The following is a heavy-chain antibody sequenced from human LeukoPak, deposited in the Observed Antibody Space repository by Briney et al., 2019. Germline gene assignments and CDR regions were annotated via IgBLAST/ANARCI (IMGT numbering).Heavy chain of an antibody. D-gene: IGHD3-22*01. CDR2: IKSNADGGTT. J-gene: IGHJ4*02. V-gene: IGHV3-15*01. Sequence: PGGSLRLSCAASGFTFSKAWMSWVRQATGKGLEWLGRIKSNADGGTTDYAAPVQGRITISRDDSQNTLYLQLDSLKAEDTAVYYCAGSGYAFDDWGQGTLVTVSS. CDR1: GFTFSKAW. CDR3: AGSGYAFDD.